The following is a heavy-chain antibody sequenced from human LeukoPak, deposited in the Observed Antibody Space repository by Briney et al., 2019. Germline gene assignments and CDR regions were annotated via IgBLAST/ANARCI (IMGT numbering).Heavy chain of an antibody. J-gene: IGHJ4*02. CDR2: IWFDGSEK. CDR1: RFSFSSYG. Sequence: GGSLRLSCAASRFSFSSYGMHWVRLAPGKGLGWVGLIWFDGSEKYYAESVKGRFTISRDNSKNTVYLQVNSLRAEDTAVYHCARAMSYYFDYWGPGTLVTVSS. V-gene: IGHV3-33*01. D-gene: IGHD3-10*01. CDR3: ARAMSYYFDY.